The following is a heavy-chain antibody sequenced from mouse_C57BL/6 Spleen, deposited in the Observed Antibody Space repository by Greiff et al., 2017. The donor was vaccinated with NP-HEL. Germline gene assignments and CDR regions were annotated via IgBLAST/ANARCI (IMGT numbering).Heavy chain of an antibody. V-gene: IGHV1-15*01. Sequence: QVQLKESGAELVRPGASVTLSCKASGYTFTDYEMHWVKQTPVHGLEWIGAIDPETGGTAYNQKFKGKAILTADKSSSTAYMELRSLTSEDSAVYYCTRGRGITTPPFDYWGQGTTLTVSS. CDR2: IDPETGGT. CDR3: TRGRGITTPPFDY. J-gene: IGHJ2*01. CDR1: GYTFTDYE. D-gene: IGHD1-1*01.